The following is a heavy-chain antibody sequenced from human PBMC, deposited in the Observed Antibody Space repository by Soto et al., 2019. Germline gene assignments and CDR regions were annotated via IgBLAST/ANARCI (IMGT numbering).Heavy chain of an antibody. CDR1: GGSISTSSSY. J-gene: IGHJ3*02. D-gene: IGHD4-17*01. Sequence: QLQLQESGPGLVKPSETLSLTCTVSGGSISTSSSYWDWIRQPPGKGLEWIGNIYYTGSTFYNPSLRSRVTISVDTSKNQFSLKLSSVTAADTAVFYCARHLTTGDAFDIWGQGTMVTVSS. CDR2: IYYTGST. CDR3: ARHLTTGDAFDI. V-gene: IGHV4-39*01.